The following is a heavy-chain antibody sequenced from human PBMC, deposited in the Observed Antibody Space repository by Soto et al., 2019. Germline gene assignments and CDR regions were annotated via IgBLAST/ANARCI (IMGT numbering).Heavy chain of an antibody. Sequence: ASVKVSCKASGYTFTSYYMHWVRQAPGQGLEWMGIINPSGGSTSYAQKFQGRVTMTRDTSTSTVYMELSSLRSEDTAVYYCARDPLPNAYCISTFCYRLPWFYPWGQGALVTVSS. CDR3: ARDPLPNAYCISTFCYRLPWFYP. D-gene: IGHD2-2*01. CDR2: INPSGGST. J-gene: IGHJ5*02. V-gene: IGHV1-46*01. CDR1: GYTFTSYY.